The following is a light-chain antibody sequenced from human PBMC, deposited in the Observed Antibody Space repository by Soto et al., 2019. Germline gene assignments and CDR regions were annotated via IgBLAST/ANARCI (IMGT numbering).Light chain of an antibody. CDR2: EVS. V-gene: IGLV2-14*01. CDR1: SSDVGGFNY. CDR3: SPYTSSSTLYV. J-gene: IGLJ1*01. Sequence: QSALTQPASVSGSPGQSITISCTGTSSDVGGFNYVSWYQHHPGKAPKLMIYEVSNRPSGVSNRFSGSKSGNTASLTISRLQAEDDADYYCSPYTSSSTLYVFGTGTKVTVL.